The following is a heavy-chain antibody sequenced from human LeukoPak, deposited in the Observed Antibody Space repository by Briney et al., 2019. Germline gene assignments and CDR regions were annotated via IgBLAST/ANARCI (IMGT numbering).Heavy chain of an antibody. J-gene: IGHJ4*02. D-gene: IGHD2-8*02. Sequence: PGGSLRLSCAGSGFTFSTFSMIWVRQPPGEGLGWVSSIFPSGGEIHYADSVRGRFTISRDNSKSTLSLQMNSLRAEDTAIYYCATYRQVLLPFESWGQGTLVTVSS. CDR3: ATYRQVLLPFES. CDR2: IFPSGGEI. V-gene: IGHV3-23*01. CDR1: GFTFSTFS.